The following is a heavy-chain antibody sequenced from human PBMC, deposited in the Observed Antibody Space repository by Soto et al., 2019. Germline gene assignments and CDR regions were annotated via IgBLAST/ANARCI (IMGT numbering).Heavy chain of an antibody. CDR2: IIPIFGTA. Sequence: QVQLVQSGAEVKKPGSSVKVSCKASGGTFSSYAISWVRQAPGQGLEWMGGIIPIFGTANYAQKFQGRVTIPANKSAGTAYMELSSLKSKDTAVYYCANSRRNYYDSSGSLDAFDIWGQGTMSPSLQ. CDR3: ANSRRNYYDSSGSLDAFDI. V-gene: IGHV1-69*06. J-gene: IGHJ3*02. CDR1: GGTFSSYA. D-gene: IGHD3-22*01.